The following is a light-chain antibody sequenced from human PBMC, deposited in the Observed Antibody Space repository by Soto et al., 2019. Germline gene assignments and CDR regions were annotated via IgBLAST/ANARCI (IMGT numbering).Light chain of an antibody. Sequence: IVLTQSPGTLSLSPGERATLSCRASQSVSSTFFAWYQQKPGQAPRLLIYGASSRATGIPDRFSASGSGTDFTLTISRLEPEDFAVYYCQQYGSSPWTFGQGTKVEVK. J-gene: IGKJ1*01. V-gene: IGKV3-20*01. CDR1: QSVSSTF. CDR2: GAS. CDR3: QQYGSSPWT.